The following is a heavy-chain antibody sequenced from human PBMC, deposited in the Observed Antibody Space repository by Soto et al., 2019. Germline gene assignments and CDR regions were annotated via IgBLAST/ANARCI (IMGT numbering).Heavy chain of an antibody. CDR1: GGSISSSSYY. CDR3: ARRTGDLEWLLSGNWFDP. Sequence: SETLSLTCTVSGGSISSSSYYWGWIRQPPGKGLECIGSIYYSGSTYYNPSLKSRVTISVDTSKNQFSLKLSSVTAADTAVYYCARRTGDLEWLLSGNWFDPWGQGTLVTVSS. V-gene: IGHV4-39*01. J-gene: IGHJ5*02. CDR2: IYYSGST. D-gene: IGHD3-3*01.